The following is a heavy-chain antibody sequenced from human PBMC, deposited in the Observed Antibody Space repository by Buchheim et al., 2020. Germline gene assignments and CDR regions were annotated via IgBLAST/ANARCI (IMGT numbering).Heavy chain of an antibody. V-gene: IGHV1-46*01. Sequence: QVQLVQSGAEVKKPGASVKVSCKASGYSFTSYYMHWVRQAPGQGLEWMGILNPSGSTNYAQKFQGRVTMTRDTSTSTVYMELSSLRSEDTAVYYCARGLVAASPDFDYWGQGAL. CDR3: ARGLVAASPDFDY. D-gene: IGHD2-15*01. J-gene: IGHJ4*02. CDR1: GYSFTSYY. CDR2: LNPSGST.